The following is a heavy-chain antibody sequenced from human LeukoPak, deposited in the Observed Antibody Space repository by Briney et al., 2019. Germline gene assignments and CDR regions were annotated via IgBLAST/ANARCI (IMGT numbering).Heavy chain of an antibody. V-gene: IGHV4-34*01. CDR3: ARDHIAAAGTKVFYYGMDV. D-gene: IGHD6-13*01. CDR2: INHSGST. CDR1: GGSFSGYY. Sequence: PSETLSLTCAVYGGSFSGYYWSWIRQPPGKGLEWIGEINHSGSTNYNPSLKSRVTISVDTSKTQFSLKLSSVTAADTAVYYCARDHIAAAGTKVFYYGMDVWGQGTTVTVSS. J-gene: IGHJ6*01.